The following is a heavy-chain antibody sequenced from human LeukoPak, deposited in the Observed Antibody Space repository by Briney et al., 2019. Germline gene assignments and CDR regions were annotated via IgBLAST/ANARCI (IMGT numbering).Heavy chain of an antibody. J-gene: IGHJ5*02. CDR1: GYSISSGYY. V-gene: IGHV4-38-2*01. D-gene: IGHD2-2*01. CDR2: IYHSGST. CDR3: ARVALDCSSTSCMLGWLDP. Sequence: SETLSLTCAVSGYSISSGYYWGWIRQPPGKGLEWIGSIYHSGSTYYNPSLKSRVTISVDTSKNQFSLKLSSVTAADTAVYYCARVALDCSSTSCMLGWLDPWGQGTLVTVSS.